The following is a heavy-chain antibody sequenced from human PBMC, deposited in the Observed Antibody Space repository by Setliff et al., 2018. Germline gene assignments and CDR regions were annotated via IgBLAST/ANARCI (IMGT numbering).Heavy chain of an antibody. CDR2: INPGGLSS. V-gene: IGHV1-46*01. CDR3: ARAGLAAAGRKGVFDH. D-gene: IGHD6-25*01. Sequence: GASVKVSCKTSGYSFTSHYMHWVRQAPGRGLEWLGIINPGGLSSSSTQKFEGRVTMTRDTSTSTVYMELNSLTSDDTAVYYCARAGLAAAGRKGVFDHWGQGTLVTVSS. J-gene: IGHJ4*02. CDR1: GYSFTSHY.